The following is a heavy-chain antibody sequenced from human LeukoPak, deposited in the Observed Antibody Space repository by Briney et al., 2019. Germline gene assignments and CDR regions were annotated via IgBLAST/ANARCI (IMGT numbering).Heavy chain of an antibody. CDR2: IYYSGST. D-gene: IGHD3-22*01. Sequence: SETLSLTCTVSGGSISSSSYYWGWIRQPPGTGLEWIGSIYYSGSTYYNPSLKSRVTISVDTSKNQFSLKLSSVTAADTAVYYCARQDYYDSSGYEYYFDYWGQGTLVTVSS. CDR3: ARQDYYDSSGYEYYFDY. V-gene: IGHV4-39*01. CDR1: GGSISSSSYY. J-gene: IGHJ4*02.